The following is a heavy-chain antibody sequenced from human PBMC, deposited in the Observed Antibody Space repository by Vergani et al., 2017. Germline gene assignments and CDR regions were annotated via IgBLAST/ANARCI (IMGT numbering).Heavy chain of an antibody. CDR1: GGSFSGYY. V-gene: IGHV4-34*01. J-gene: IGHJ5*02. Sequence: QVQLQQWGAGLLKPSETLSLTCAVYGGSFSGYYWSWIRQPPGKGLEWIGEINHSGSTNYNPSLKSRVTISVDTSKNQFSLNLSSVTAADTAVYYCARGHAYYDYVWGSYRDWFDPWGQGTLVTVSS. CDR2: INHSGST. CDR3: ARGHAYYDYVWGSYRDWFDP. D-gene: IGHD3-16*02.